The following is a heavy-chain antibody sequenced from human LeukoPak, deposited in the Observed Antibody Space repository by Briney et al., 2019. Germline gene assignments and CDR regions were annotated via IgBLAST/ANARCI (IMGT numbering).Heavy chain of an antibody. V-gene: IGHV6-1*01. D-gene: IGHD6-19*01. CDR1: GDSVSSNSAA. Sequence: SQTLSLTCAISGDSVSSNSAAWNWIRQSPSRGLEWLGRTYYRSRWYNDYAVSVKSRIIINPDTSKNQFSLQLTSVTPEDTAVYYCARVPGYTSGWYFDYWGQGTLVIVSS. CDR3: ARVPGYTSGWYFDY. CDR2: TYYRSRWYN. J-gene: IGHJ4*02.